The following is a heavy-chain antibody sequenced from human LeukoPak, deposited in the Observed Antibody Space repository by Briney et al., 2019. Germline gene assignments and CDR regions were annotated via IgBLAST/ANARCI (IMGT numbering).Heavy chain of an antibody. Sequence: ASVKVSCKASGYTFTSYGISWVRQAPGQGLEWMGWISAYNGNTNYAQKLQGRVTMTTDTSTSTAYMELRSLRSDDTAVYYCASTPYIPYDSSGYYYSDYYYYYYMDVWGKGTTVTISS. V-gene: IGHV1-18*01. CDR2: ISAYNGNT. CDR1: GYTFTSYG. D-gene: IGHD3-22*01. J-gene: IGHJ6*03. CDR3: ASTPYIPYDSSGYYYSDYYYYYYMDV.